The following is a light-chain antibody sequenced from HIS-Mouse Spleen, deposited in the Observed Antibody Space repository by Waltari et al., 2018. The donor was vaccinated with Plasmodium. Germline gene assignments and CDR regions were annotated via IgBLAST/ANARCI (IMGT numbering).Light chain of an antibody. V-gene: IGLV3-10*01. CDR3: YSTDSSGNHRV. Sequence: SYELTQPPSVSVSPGQTARITCSGDALPNKSAYWYQQKSGPAPVLVIYEDSKRPSGIPERFSGSSSGTMATLTISGAQVEDEADYNCYSTDSSGNHRVFGGGTKLTVL. J-gene: IGLJ3*02. CDR1: ALPNKS. CDR2: EDS.